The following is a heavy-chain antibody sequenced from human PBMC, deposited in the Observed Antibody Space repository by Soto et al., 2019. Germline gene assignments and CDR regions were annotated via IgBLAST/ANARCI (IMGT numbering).Heavy chain of an antibody. V-gene: IGHV4-34*01. Sequence: QVQLQQWGAGLLKPSETLSLTCAVYGGSFSGYYWSWIRQPPGKGLEWLGEINHSGSTNYNPSLKSRVTISVDTSKNQFSLKLSSVTAADTAVYYCARGSNQYCYDSSGYRRHWYFDLWGRGTLVTVSS. D-gene: IGHD3-22*01. J-gene: IGHJ2*01. CDR1: GGSFSGYY. CDR3: ARGSNQYCYDSSGYRRHWYFDL. CDR2: INHSGST.